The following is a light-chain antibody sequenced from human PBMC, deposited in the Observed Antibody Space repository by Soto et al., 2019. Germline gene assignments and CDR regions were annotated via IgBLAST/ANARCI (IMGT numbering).Light chain of an antibody. J-gene: IGLJ2*01. CDR1: SSNIGTNT. Sequence: QSVLTQPPSASGTPGQRVTISWSGSSSNIGTNTVNWYQPLPGAAPKLLISDDYDRSSGVPDRFSASKSGTSASLAISGLQSEDEAAYYCATWDDSLNGRVFGGGTKLTVL. CDR3: ATWDDSLNGRV. CDR2: DDY. V-gene: IGLV1-44*01.